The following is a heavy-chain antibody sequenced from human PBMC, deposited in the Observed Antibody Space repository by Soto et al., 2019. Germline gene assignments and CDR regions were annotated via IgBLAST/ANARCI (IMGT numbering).Heavy chain of an antibody. D-gene: IGHD3-22*01. Sequence: GGSLRLSCAASGFTFSSYSMNWVRQAPGKGLEWVSSISSSSSYIYYADSVKGRFTISRDNAKNSLYPQMNSLRAEDTAVYYCARRPNYDSSGYTSIGAFDIWGQGKMVTVSS. CDR2: ISSSSSYI. CDR1: GFTFSSYS. V-gene: IGHV3-21*01. CDR3: ARRPNYDSSGYTSIGAFDI. J-gene: IGHJ3*02.